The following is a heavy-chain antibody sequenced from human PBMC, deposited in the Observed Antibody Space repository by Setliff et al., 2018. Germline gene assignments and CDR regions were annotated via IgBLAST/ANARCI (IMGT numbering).Heavy chain of an antibody. D-gene: IGHD1-1*01. J-gene: IGHJ4*02. Sequence: PSETLSLTCPVSGASLSSGTYYWGWIRQPPGQGLEWIGRIYYRGDTYYTASLKGRLSISVDTAQNQFSLRLTFVTAADTAVYYCARTGTYRYFDYWGQGALVTVSS. V-gene: IGHV4-39*01. CDR1: GASLSSGTYY. CDR3: ARTGTYRYFDY. CDR2: IYYRGDT.